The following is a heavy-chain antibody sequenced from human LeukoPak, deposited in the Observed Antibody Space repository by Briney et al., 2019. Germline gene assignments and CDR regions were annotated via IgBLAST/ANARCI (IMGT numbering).Heavy chain of an antibody. CDR3: ASLGYCSGGSCYLSPDPDAFDI. J-gene: IGHJ3*02. Sequence: GSLRLSCAASGFTFGSYAMHWVRQAPGKGLEWVAVISYGGSNKYYADFVKGRFTISRDNSKNTLYLQMSSLRAEDTAVYYCASLGYCSGGSCYLSPDPDAFDIWGQGTMVTVSS. CDR2: ISYGGSNK. D-gene: IGHD2-15*01. CDR1: GFTFGSYA. V-gene: IGHV3-30*04.